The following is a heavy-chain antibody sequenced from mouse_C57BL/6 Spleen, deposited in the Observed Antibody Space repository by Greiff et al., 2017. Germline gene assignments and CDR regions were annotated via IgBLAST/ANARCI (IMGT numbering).Heavy chain of an antibody. CDR1: GYTFTSYD. V-gene: IGHV1-85*01. CDR2: IYPRDGST. CDR3: ASPLTTVVEGGFAY. Sequence: QVHVKQSGPELVKPGASVKLSCKASGYTFTSYDINWVKQRPGQGLEWIGWIYPRDGSTKYNEKFKGKATLTVDTSSSTAYMELHSLTSEDSAVYFCASPLTTVVEGGFAYWGQGTLVTVSA. D-gene: IGHD1-1*01. J-gene: IGHJ3*01.